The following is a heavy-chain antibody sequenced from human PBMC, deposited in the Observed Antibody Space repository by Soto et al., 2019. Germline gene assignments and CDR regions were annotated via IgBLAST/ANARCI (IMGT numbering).Heavy chain of an antibody. CDR3: ARVYYYGSGSYYRDYYYYMDV. CDR1: GGSISSYY. Sequence: SETLSLTCTVSGGSISSYYWSWIRQPPGKGLEWIGYIYYSGSTNYNPSLKSRVTISVDTSKNQFSLKLSSVTAVDTAVYYCARVYYYGSGSYYRDYYYYMDVWGKGTTVTVSS. J-gene: IGHJ6*03. D-gene: IGHD3-10*01. CDR2: IYYSGST. V-gene: IGHV4-59*01.